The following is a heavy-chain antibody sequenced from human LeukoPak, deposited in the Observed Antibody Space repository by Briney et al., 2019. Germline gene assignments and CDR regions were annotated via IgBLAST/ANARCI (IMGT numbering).Heavy chain of an antibody. CDR3: ARDRNYQLSPP. V-gene: IGHV3-74*01. D-gene: IGHD2-2*01. CDR2: IKGDGSGT. CDR1: GFTSFSNYW. Sequence: GGSLRRSCAASGFTSFSNYWIHWVRQAPGKGLVWVSRIKGDGSGTIYADSVKGRFTISRDNARNTMYLQMNSLRVEDTAVYYCARDRNYQLSPPWGQGTLVTVSS. J-gene: IGHJ4*02.